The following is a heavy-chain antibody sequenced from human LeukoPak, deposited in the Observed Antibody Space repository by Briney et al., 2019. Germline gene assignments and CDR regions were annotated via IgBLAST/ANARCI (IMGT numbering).Heavy chain of an antibody. Sequence: SETLSLTCSVPGGSISSSSYSWGWIRQPPGKGLEWIASIYYSGSAYYHPSLKSPLTLSVNTSKNPFSMKLNSMTAAPTSVCYCTRQLGWASDTVDSWGQGTLVTVSS. D-gene: IGHD6-19*01. V-gene: IGHV4-39*01. J-gene: IGHJ5*01. CDR3: TRQLGWASDTVDS. CDR1: GGSISSSSYS. CDR2: IYYSGSA.